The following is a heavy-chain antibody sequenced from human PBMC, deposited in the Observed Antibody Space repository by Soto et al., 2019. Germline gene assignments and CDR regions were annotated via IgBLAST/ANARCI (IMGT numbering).Heavy chain of an antibody. V-gene: IGHV3-30-3*01. J-gene: IGHJ3*02. Sequence: QVQLVESGGGVVQPGRSLRLSCAASGFTFSSYAMHWVRQAPGKGLEWVAVISYDGSNKYYADSVKGRFTISRDNSKNTLYLQMNSLRAEDTAVYYCASQYDILTGYYTSDAFDIWGHGTMVTVSS. D-gene: IGHD3-9*01. CDR3: ASQYDILTGYYTSDAFDI. CDR1: GFTFSSYA. CDR2: ISYDGSNK.